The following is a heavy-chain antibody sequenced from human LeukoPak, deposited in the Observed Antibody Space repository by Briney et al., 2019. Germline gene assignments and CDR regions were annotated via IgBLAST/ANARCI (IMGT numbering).Heavy chain of an antibody. CDR3: ARGSIAVAGPFDY. CDR1: GFTCSSYS. J-gene: IGHJ4*02. D-gene: IGHD6-19*01. Sequence: GGSLRLSCAASGFTCSSYSMNWVRQAPGKGLEWVSYISSSSSTLYYADSVKVRFTISTYNAKNSLYLQMNSLRAEATAVYYCARGSIAVAGPFDYWGQGTLVSVSS. CDR2: ISSSSSTL. V-gene: IGHV3-48*01.